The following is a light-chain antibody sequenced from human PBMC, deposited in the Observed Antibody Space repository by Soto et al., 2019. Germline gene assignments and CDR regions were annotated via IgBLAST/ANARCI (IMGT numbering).Light chain of an antibody. V-gene: IGLV1-44*01. CDR3: AAWDGSLNGVL. J-gene: IGLJ2*01. Sequence: QSVLTQLHSASGTPGQRVTISCSGSRSNIGSTTVNWYEHLPGTAPKVLIYSNNHRPSAVPDRFSGSRSGTSASLAISGFQSEDEADNSSAAWDGSLNGVLFGGGTKLTV. CDR1: RSNIGSTT. CDR2: SNN.